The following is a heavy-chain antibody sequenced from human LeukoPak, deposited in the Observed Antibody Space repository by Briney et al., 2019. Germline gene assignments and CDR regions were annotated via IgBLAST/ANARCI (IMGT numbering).Heavy chain of an antibody. CDR3: AREVDTAMIWFDP. CDR2: IIPIFGTA. J-gene: IGHJ5*02. CDR1: GGTFSSYA. D-gene: IGHD5-18*01. Sequence: SVKVSCKASGGTFSSYAISWVRQAPGQGLEWMGGIIPIFGTANYAQKFQGRVTITADESTSTAYMELSSLRSEDTAVYYCAREVDTAMIWFDPWGQGTLVTVSP. V-gene: IGHV1-69*13.